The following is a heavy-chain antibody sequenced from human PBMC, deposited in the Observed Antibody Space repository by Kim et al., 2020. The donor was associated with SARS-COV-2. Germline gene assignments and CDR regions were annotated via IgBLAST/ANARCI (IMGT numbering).Heavy chain of an antibody. D-gene: IGHD3-3*01. V-gene: IGHV3-20*04. CDR2: INWNGGST. CDR1: GFTFDDYG. Sequence: GGSLRLSCAASGFTFDDYGMSWVRQDPGKGLEWVSGINWNGGSTGYADSVKGRFTISRDNAKNSLYLQMNSLRAEDTALYYCARDDFWSGYPDDYYYGMDVWGQGTTVTVS. J-gene: IGHJ6*02. CDR3: ARDDFWSGYPDDYYYGMDV.